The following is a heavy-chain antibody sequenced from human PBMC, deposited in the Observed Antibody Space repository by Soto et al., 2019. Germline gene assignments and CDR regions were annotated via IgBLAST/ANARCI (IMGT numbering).Heavy chain of an antibody. Sequence: SETLSLTCAVSGGSISSGGYSWSWIRQPPGKGLEWIGYIYHSGSTYYNPSLKSRVTISVDRSKNQFSLKLSSVTAADTAVYYCARCPYCSGGSCYDWFAPWGQGTLVTVSS. V-gene: IGHV4-30-2*01. J-gene: IGHJ5*02. D-gene: IGHD2-15*01. CDR3: ARCPYCSGGSCYDWFAP. CDR1: GGSISSGGYS. CDR2: IYHSGST.